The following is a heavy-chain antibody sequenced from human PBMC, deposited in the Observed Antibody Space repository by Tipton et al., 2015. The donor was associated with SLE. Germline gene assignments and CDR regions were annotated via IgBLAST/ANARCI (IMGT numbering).Heavy chain of an antibody. CDR1: GYTFTDYY. J-gene: IGHJ6*03. D-gene: IGHD1-7*01. V-gene: IGHV1-2*02. CDR2: INPNSGGT. Sequence: QVQLVQSGADVKKPGASVKVSCKPSGYTFTDYYIHWVRQAPGQGLEWMGWINPNSGGTNYAQKFLGRVTMTRDTSISTAYMELSRLRSDDTAVYYCARRTGTTPHYYYYMDVWGKGTTVTVSS. CDR3: ARRTGTTPHYYYYMDV.